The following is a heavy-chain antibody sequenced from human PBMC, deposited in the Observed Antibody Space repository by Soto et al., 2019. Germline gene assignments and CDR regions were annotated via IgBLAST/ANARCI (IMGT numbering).Heavy chain of an antibody. CDR2: ISYDGSNK. Sequence: GGSLRLSCAASGFTFSSYAMHWVRQAPGKGLEWVAVISYDGSNKYYADSVKGRFTISRDNSKNTLYLQMNSLRAEDTAVYYCARASLGGGSRLYHFDYWGQGTLVTVSS. J-gene: IGHJ4*02. D-gene: IGHD3-16*01. CDR3: ARASLGGGSRLYHFDY. V-gene: IGHV3-30-3*01. CDR1: GFTFSSYA.